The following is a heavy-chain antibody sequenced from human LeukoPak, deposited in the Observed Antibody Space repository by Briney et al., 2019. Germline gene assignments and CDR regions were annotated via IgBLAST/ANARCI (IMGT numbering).Heavy chain of an antibody. Sequence: PGGSLRLSCAASGFTFSSYAMSWVRQAPGKGLEWVSAISGSGGSTYYADSVKGRFTISRDNSKNTLYLQMNSLRAEDTAVYYFAKESGRTQWLGTYFDYWGQGTLVTVSS. D-gene: IGHD6-19*01. J-gene: IGHJ4*02. V-gene: IGHV3-23*01. CDR3: AKESGRTQWLGTYFDY. CDR1: GFTFSSYA. CDR2: ISGSGGST.